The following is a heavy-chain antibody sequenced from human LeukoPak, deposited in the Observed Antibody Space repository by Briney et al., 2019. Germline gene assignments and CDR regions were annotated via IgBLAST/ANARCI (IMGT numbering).Heavy chain of an antibody. CDR1: GGSISSSSYY. D-gene: IGHD1-26*01. CDR2: IYYSGST. V-gene: IGHV4-39*07. CDR3: ARDLGDSGSHNWFGP. J-gene: IGHJ5*02. Sequence: PSETLSLTCTVSGGSISSSSYYWGWIRQPPGKGLEWIGSIYYSGSTYYNPSLKSRVTISVDTSKNQFSLKLSSVTAADTAVYYCARDLGDSGSHNWFGPWGQGTLVTVSS.